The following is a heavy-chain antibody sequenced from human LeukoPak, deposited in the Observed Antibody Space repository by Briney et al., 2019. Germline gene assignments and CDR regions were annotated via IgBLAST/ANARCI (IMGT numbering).Heavy chain of an antibody. J-gene: IGHJ4*02. Sequence: GGSLRLSCAASGFTFGRFWMSWVRQAPGKGLEWVASINQDESRKHYADSVKGRFTISRDNAKNSLYLQMNSLRAEDTALYYCAKEFLSSSSWRNFDYWGQGTLVTVSS. CDR1: GFTFGRFW. CDR3: AKEFLSSSSWRNFDY. D-gene: IGHD6-13*01. V-gene: IGHV3-7*03. CDR2: INQDESRK.